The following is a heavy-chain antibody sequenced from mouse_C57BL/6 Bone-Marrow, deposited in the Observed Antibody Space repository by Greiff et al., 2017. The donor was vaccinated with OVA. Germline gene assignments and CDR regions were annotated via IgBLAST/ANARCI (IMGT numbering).Heavy chain of an antibody. V-gene: IGHV1-63*01. CDR1: GYTFTNYW. CDR2: IYPGGGYT. Sequence: VQLQQSGAELVRPGTSVKMSCKASGYTFTNYWIGWAKQRPGHGLEWIGDIYPGGGYTNYNEKFKGKATLTADKSSSTAYIQVSSLTSEDSAIYYCARGGIPYYAMDYWGQGTSVTVSS. J-gene: IGHJ4*01. CDR3: ARGGIPYYAMDY.